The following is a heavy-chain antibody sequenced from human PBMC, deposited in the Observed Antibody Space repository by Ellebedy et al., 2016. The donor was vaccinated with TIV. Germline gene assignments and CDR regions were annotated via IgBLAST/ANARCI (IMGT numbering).Heavy chain of an antibody. CDR3: ARARGQYLYGSGSYFTN. CDR1: NGSFTHSF. CDR2: ITASATT. D-gene: IGHD3-10*01. V-gene: IGHV4-34*01. Sequence: MPSETLSLTCAVYNGSFTHSFWSWVRQPPGKGLELIGEITASATTNTNPSLKNRVTISVDTPKRQFSLRLTSVTAAETAVYYCARARGQYLYGSGSYFTNWGQGEMVTVSS. J-gene: IGHJ4*02.